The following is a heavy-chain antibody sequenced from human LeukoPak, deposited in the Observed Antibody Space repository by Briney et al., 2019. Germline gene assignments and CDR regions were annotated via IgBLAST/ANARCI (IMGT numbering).Heavy chain of an antibody. CDR2: ISGSGGST. CDR3: AKDHSSGWSPIGDY. D-gene: IGHD6-19*01. CDR1: GFTFSSYA. V-gene: IGHV3-23*01. J-gene: IGHJ4*02. Sequence: GRSLRLSCAASGFTFSSYAMSWVRQAPGKGLEWVSAISGSGGSTYYADSVKGRFTISRDNSKNTLYLQMNSLRAEDTAVYYCAKDHSSGWSPIGDYWGQGTLVTVSS.